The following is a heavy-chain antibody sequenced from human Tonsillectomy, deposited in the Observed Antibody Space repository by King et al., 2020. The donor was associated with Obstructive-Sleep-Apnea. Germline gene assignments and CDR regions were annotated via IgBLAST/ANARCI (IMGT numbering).Heavy chain of an antibody. V-gene: IGHV3-73*01. D-gene: IGHD1-26*01. CDR2: IRSKANSYAT. J-gene: IGHJ4*02. CDR1: GFTFSGSA. Sequence: VQLVESGGGLVQPGGSLKLSCAASGFTFSGSAMHWVRQASGKGLEWVGRIRSKANSYATAYAASVKGRFTISRDDSKNTAYLQMNSLKTEDTAVYYCTRHAEGSYSLTHFDYWGQGTLVTVSP. CDR3: TRHAEGSYSLTHFDY.